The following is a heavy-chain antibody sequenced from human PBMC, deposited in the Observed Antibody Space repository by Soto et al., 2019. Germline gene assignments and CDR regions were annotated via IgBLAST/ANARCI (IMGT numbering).Heavy chain of an antibody. CDR3: ATDSGNYDSLLSFDY. CDR1: GFTFDDYA. D-gene: IGHD3-22*01. J-gene: IGHJ4*02. Sequence: EVQLVESGGGLVQPGRSLRLSCAASGFTFDDYAMHWVRQAPGKGLEWVSGISWNSGSIGYADSVKGRFTISRDNAKNSLYLQMNSLRAEDTALYYCATDSGNYDSLLSFDYWGQGTLVTVSS. V-gene: IGHV3-9*01. CDR2: ISWNSGSI.